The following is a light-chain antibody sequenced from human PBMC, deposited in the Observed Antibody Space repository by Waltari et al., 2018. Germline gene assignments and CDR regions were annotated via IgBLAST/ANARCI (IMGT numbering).Light chain of an antibody. CDR1: QSVSSY. J-gene: IGKJ1*01. CDR2: GAS. V-gene: IGKV3-11*01. Sequence: EIVLTQSPATLSLSPGERATLSCRASQSVSSYLAWYQQKPGQAPRLIIYGASNRATGIPARFSGSGSGTDFTLTISSLEPEDFAVYYCQHRGDWPPTWTFGQGTKVEIK. CDR3: QHRGDWPPTWT.